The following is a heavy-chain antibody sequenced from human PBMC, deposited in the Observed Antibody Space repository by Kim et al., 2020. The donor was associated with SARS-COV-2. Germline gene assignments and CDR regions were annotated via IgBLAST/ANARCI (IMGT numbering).Heavy chain of an antibody. Sequence: TNYHPSLKSRVTISVDTSKNQFSLKLSSVTAADTAVYYCARGYYNSGVDDWGQGTLVTVSS. V-gene: IGHV4-59*09. CDR2: T. CDR3: ARGYYNSGVDD. J-gene: IGHJ4*02. D-gene: IGHD3-10*01.